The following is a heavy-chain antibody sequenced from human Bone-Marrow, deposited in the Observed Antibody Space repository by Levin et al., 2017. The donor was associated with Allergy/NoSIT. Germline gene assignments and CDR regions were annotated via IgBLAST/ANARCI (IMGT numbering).Heavy chain of an antibody. D-gene: IGHD6-13*01. J-gene: IGHJ5*02. V-gene: IGHV4-34*01. Sequence: SETLSLTCAVYSAAFSGYYWSWIRQSPGKGLEWIAEINHAGDTNYNTSLKSRVTLSVETANYQFSLKMTSMTAAAPAVYYCARGLGWQHLVWASNWFDPWGQGTLVIVSS. CDR1: SAAFSGYY. CDR3: ARGLGWQHLVWASNWFDP. CDR2: INHAGDT.